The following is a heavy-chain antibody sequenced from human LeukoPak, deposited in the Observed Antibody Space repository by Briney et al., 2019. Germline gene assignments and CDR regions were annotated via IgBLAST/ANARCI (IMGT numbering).Heavy chain of an antibody. CDR2: ISGSGGST. CDR1: GFTFSDYA. CDR3: ARTSGWANWFDP. V-gene: IGHV3-23*01. Sequence: PGGSLRLSCAASGFTFSDYAMSWVGQAPGKGLEWVSGISGSGGSTKYADSVEGRFTISRDNSKNTVYLQMNSLRAEDTAVYYCARTSGWANWFDPWGQGTLVTVSS. J-gene: IGHJ5*02. D-gene: IGHD6-19*01.